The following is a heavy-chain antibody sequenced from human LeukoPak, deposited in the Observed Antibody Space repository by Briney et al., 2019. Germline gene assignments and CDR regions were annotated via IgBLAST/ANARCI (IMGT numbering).Heavy chain of an antibody. CDR2: ISYSGST. CDR1: GGSISPYY. CDR3: ARGRPGSAVAGFDL. Sequence: SETLSLTCTVSGGSISPYYWSWIRQSPGRGLEWIAYISYSGSTSYNPSLKSRVTISVDTSKNQFSLKLSSVTAADTAVFYCARGRPGSAVAGFDLWGRGTLVTVS. V-gene: IGHV4-59*01. J-gene: IGHJ2*01. D-gene: IGHD6-19*01.